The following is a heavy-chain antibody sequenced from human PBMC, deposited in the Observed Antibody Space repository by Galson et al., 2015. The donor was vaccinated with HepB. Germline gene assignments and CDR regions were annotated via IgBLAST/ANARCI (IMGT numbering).Heavy chain of an antibody. Sequence: SETLSLTCTASAGSISGYYWSWIRQPPGGGLEYIGNIYYSGSTNYNPSLKNRVTISVDTSRNEFSLRLNSVTAADTAVYYCARWEQWEGGFDIWGQGTTVTVSS. V-gene: IGHV4-59*01. CDR3: ARWEQWEGGFDI. CDR2: IYYSGST. D-gene: IGHD1/OR15-1a*01. CDR1: AGSISGYY. J-gene: IGHJ3*02.